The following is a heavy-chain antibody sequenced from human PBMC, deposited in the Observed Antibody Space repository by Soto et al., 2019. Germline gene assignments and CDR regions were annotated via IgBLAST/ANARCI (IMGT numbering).Heavy chain of an antibody. J-gene: IGHJ4*02. V-gene: IGHV3-23*01. Sequence: QPGGSLRLSCAASGFTFNNYAMNWVRQAPGKGLEWVATISGTGGSTYYADSVKGRFTISRDNSKNTLYLQTNSLRVEDTAVYYCAKDRLGGNFDYWGQGTQVTVSS. CDR2: ISGTGGST. CDR1: GFTFNNYA. CDR3: AKDRLGGNFDY.